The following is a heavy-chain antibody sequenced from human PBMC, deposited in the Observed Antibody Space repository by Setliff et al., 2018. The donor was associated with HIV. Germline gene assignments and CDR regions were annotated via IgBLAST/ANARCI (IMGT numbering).Heavy chain of an antibody. CDR1: GGSIRSGLNY. V-gene: IGHV4-61*09. CDR3: ARVIYSYYDSTGYSCYFDY. Sequence: LSLTCSVSGGSIRSGLNYWTWIRQPAGKGLEWIGQIYSGGTTNYNPSLKRRVTISVDTSKNQFSLKLRSVTAADTAVYYCARVIYSYYDSTGYSCYFDYWGQGTLVTVSS. J-gene: IGHJ4*02. CDR2: IYSGGTT. D-gene: IGHD3-22*01.